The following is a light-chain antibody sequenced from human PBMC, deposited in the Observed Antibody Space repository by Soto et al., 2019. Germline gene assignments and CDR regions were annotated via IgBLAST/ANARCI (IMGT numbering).Light chain of an antibody. CDR1: QNINSW. V-gene: IGKV1-5*03. Sequence: DIQMTQSPSTLSASVGDRVNITCRASQNINSWLAWYQQKPGKAPQLLIYKASNLEPGVPSRFSGSGSGTEFTLTISSLQPDDFATYYCQHYTSFGPGTKVDIK. CDR3: QHYTS. CDR2: KAS. J-gene: IGKJ3*01.